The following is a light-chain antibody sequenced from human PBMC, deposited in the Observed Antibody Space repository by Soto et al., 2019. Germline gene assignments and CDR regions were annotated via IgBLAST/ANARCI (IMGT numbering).Light chain of an antibody. CDR1: QSVSSN. V-gene: IGKV3-15*01. J-gene: IGKJ1*01. Sequence: ENVLTQSPVTLSLSPGERATLSCRASQSVSSNLAWYQQKPGQAPRLLIYGASTRATGIPARFSGSGSGTEFTLTLSSLQSEDFAVYYCQQYNNWPHTFGQGTKVDIK. CDR3: QQYNNWPHT. CDR2: GAS.